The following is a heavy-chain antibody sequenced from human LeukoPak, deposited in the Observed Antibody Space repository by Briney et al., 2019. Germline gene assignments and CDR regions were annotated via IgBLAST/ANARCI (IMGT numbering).Heavy chain of an antibody. CDR2: IEQNGSEK. Sequence: GGSLRLSCEASGFTFSNYWMSWVRQAPGKGLEWVANIEQNGSEKSYVDSAKGRFTISRDNAKNSLYLEMNSLRAEDTAVYYCADPGVGNWGQGTLVTVSS. V-gene: IGHV3-7*01. J-gene: IGHJ4*02. CDR3: ADPGVGN. CDR1: GFTFSNYW. D-gene: IGHD2-8*01.